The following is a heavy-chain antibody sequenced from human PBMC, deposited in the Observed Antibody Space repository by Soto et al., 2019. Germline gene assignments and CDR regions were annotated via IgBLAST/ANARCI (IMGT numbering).Heavy chain of an antibody. CDR3: ARVAVAGTRVDY. CDR2: ISYSGST. CDR1: GGSISSDSYY. D-gene: IGHD6-19*01. J-gene: IGHJ4*02. Sequence: SETLSLTCTVSGGSISSDSYYWGWIRQSPEKGLEWIASISYSGSTYYNPTLKSRLIISVDTSKSQFSLKLSSVTAADTAVYYCARVAVAGTRVDYWGQGTLVTVSS. V-gene: IGHV4-39*01.